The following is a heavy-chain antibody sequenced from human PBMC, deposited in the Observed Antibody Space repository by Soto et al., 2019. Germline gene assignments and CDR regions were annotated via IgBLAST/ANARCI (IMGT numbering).Heavy chain of an antibody. V-gene: IGHV3-33*01. CDR1: GFTFSSYG. J-gene: IGHJ4*02. CDR3: ARDSIAVAGTVDY. Sequence: QVQLVESGGGVVQPGRSLRLSCAASGFTFSSYGMHWVRQAPGKGLEWVAVIWYDGSNKYYADSVKGRFTISRDNSKNTLYLQMNSLRAEDTAVYYCARDSIAVAGTVDYWGQGTLVTVSS. D-gene: IGHD6-19*01. CDR2: IWYDGSNK.